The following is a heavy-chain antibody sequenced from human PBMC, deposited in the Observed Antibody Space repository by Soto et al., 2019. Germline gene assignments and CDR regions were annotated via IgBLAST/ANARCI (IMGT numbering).Heavy chain of an antibody. J-gene: IGHJ3*02. D-gene: IGHD3-22*01. CDR2: FDPEDGET. CDR1: GYTLTELS. Sequence: QVQLVQSGAEVKKPGASVKVSCKVSGYTLTELSMHWVRQAPGKGLEWMGGFDPEDGETIYAQKFQGRVTMTEDTSTDTAYMELRRLRSEDTAVYYCATDLITMISKDAFDIWGHGTMVTVSS. CDR3: ATDLITMISKDAFDI. V-gene: IGHV1-24*01.